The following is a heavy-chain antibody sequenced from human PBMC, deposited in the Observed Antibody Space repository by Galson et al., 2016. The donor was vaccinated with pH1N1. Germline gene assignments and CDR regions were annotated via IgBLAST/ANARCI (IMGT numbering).Heavy chain of an antibody. V-gene: IGHV3-74*01. D-gene: IGHD2-21*02. Sequence: SLRLSCAVSGFTFSDYWMHWVRQAPGKGLVWVSHINIDGSTTVYADSVKGRFTISRDNARNTLFLQMNSLRAEDTGVYYCARPRATALAYGFDPWGQGTLVTVSS. J-gene: IGHJ5*02. CDR3: ARPRATALAYGFDP. CDR1: GFTFSDYW. CDR2: INIDGSTT.